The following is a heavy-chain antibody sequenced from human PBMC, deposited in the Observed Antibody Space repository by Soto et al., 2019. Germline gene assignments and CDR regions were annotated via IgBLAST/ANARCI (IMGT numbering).Heavy chain of an antibody. Sequence: SGTLSLTCTVSGGSISSSSYYWGWIRQPPGKGLEWIGSIYYSGSTYYNPSLKSRVTISVDTSKNQFSLKLSSVTAADTAVYYCARLPTEHDFWSAADAFDIWGQGTMVTVSS. CDR3: ARLPTEHDFWSAADAFDI. V-gene: IGHV4-39*01. CDR1: GGSISSSSYY. J-gene: IGHJ3*02. CDR2: IYYSGST. D-gene: IGHD3-3*01.